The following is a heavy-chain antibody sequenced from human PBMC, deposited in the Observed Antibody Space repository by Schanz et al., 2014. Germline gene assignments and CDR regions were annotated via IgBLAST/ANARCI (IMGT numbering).Heavy chain of an antibody. J-gene: IGHJ6*02. D-gene: IGHD2-2*01. CDR3: ATETSRTWFYNDVDV. V-gene: IGHV1-8*01. CDR2: MNPTTGNR. CDR1: GYSFTTYD. Sequence: QVQLVQSGGEVKKPGASVRVSCKASGYSFTTYDVNWVRQATGQGLEWMGWMNPTTGNRGYAQNFQGRVTMTRDTSTSTVYMELSRLTSEDTGVYYCATETSRTWFYNDVDVWGQGTTVTVSS.